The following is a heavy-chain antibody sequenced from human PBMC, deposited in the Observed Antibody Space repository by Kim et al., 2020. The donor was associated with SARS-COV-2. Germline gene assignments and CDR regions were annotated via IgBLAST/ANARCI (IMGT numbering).Heavy chain of an antibody. D-gene: IGHD4-17*01. J-gene: IGHJ4*02. Sequence: GGSLRLSCAASGFTFDDYAMHWVRQAPGKGLEWVSGISWNSGSIGYADSVKGRFTISRDNAKNSLYLQMNSLRAEDTALYYCAKDHIYGDSLSGYFDYWGQGTLVTVSS. CDR2: ISWNSGSI. CDR3: AKDHIYGDSLSGYFDY. CDR1: GFTFDDYA. V-gene: IGHV3-9*01.